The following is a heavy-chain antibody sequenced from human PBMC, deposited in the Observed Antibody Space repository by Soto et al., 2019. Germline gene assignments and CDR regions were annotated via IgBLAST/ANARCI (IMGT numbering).Heavy chain of an antibody. CDR1: GFTFSGSA. CDR3: TRHLDIVATIIYYYYGVDV. J-gene: IGHJ6*02. CDR2: IRSKANSYAT. D-gene: IGHD5-12*01. V-gene: IGHV3-73*01. Sequence: GGSLRLSCAASGFTFSGSAMHWVRQASGKGLEWVGRIRSKANSYATAYAASVKGRFTISRDDSKNTAYLQMKSLKTEDTAVYYCTRHLDIVATIIYYYYGVDVWVHGTTVTVCS.